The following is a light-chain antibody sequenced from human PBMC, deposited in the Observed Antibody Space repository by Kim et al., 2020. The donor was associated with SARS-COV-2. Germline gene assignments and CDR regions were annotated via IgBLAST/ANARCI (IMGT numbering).Light chain of an antibody. J-gene: IGKJ1*01. CDR1: QSLVYSDGNTY. V-gene: IGKV2-30*01. Sequence: QPASSSCRSRQSLVYSDGNTYLSWFQQRPGQSPRSLIYKVYNRDSGVPDRFSGSGSGTDFTLKISRVEAEDVGVYYCMESIQWPTFGQGTKVDIK. CDR3: MESIQWPT. CDR2: KVY.